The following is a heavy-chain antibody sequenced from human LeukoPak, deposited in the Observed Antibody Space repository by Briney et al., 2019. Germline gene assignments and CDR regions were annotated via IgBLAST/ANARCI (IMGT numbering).Heavy chain of an antibody. CDR3: AISPTEGGYNVGY. CDR1: GFTFSSYS. CDR2: ISSSSSSYI. J-gene: IGHJ4*02. D-gene: IGHD5-24*01. Sequence: PGGSLRLSCAASGFTFSSYSMNWVRQAPGKGLEWVSSISSSSSSYIYYADSVKGRFTISRDNAKNSLYLQMDSLRAEDTAVYYCAISPTEGGYNVGYWGQGTLVTVSS. V-gene: IGHV3-21*01.